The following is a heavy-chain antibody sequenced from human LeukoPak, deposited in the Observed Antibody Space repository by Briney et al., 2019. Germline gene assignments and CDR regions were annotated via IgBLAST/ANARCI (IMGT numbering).Heavy chain of an antibody. CDR1: GGSISSYY. J-gene: IGHJ6*02. CDR2: IYYSGST. CDR3: ARWRSHSSSSPYYYYGMDV. D-gene: IGHD6-6*01. V-gene: IGHV4-59*01. Sequence: SETLSLTCTVSGGSISSYYWSWIRQPPAKGLEWIGYIYYSGSTNYNPSLKSRVTISVDTSKNQFSLKLSSVTAADTAVYYCARWRSHSSSSPYYYYGMDVWGQGTTVTVSS.